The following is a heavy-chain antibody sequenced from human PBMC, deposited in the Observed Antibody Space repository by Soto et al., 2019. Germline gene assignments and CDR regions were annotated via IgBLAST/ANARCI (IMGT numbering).Heavy chain of an antibody. J-gene: IGHJ4*02. CDR2: INSYNGNT. CDR1: GYTYASRG. V-gene: IGHV1-18*01. CDR3: TRDDSPHDY. Sequence: QVQLVQSGAEVKKPGASVKVSCKASGYTYASRGISWVRQAPGQGLEWMGWINSYNGNTKYAQKFQGRLTMTTDTSTTTSYMELRSLRSDDTAVYYCTRDDSPHDYWGQGPLVTVSS. D-gene: IGHD3-3*01.